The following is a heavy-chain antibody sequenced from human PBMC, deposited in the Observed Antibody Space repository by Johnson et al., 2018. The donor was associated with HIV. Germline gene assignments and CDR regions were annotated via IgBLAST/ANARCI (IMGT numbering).Heavy chain of an antibody. J-gene: IGHJ3*02. CDR1: GFSFSDHY. CDR2: IYNGGDK. D-gene: IGHD2-21*02. V-gene: IGHV3-66*01. Sequence: EVQLVESGGGCARPGGSLRLSCAVSGFSFSDHYLDWVRQAPGKGLEWVSVIYNGGDKFYADSVKGRFFISRDNSKSTLFLQMNRLRAEDSAAYYCARGGGAYCGGDCLRTFDIWGQGTMVTVSS. CDR3: ARGGGAYCGGDCLRTFDI.